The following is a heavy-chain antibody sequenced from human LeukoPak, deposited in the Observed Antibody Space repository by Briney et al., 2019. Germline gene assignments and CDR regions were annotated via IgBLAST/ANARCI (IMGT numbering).Heavy chain of an antibody. V-gene: IGHV4-59*01. CDR1: GGSISSYY. CDR2: IYYSGST. J-gene: IGHJ4*02. D-gene: IGHD6-6*01. CDR3: ARSTRVSSSSTPFDY. Sequence: SETLSLTCTVSGGSISSYYWSWIRPPPGKGLEWIGYIYYSGSTNYNPSLKSRVTISVDTSKNQFSLKLSSVTAADTAVYYCARSTRVSSSSTPFDYWGQGTLVTVSS.